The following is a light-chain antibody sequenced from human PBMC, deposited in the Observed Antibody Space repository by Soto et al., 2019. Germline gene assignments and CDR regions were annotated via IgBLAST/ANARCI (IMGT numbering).Light chain of an antibody. J-gene: IGKJ2*01. CDR2: GAC. Sequence: EIVLTQSPGTLSLSPGERATLSCRASQSVSSSYLAWYQQKPGQAPRLLIYGACSRATGIPDRFSGSGSGTDFNLTISRLEPEDFAVYYCQQYGSSPLYTFGQGTKLEIK. CDR1: QSVSSSY. CDR3: QQYGSSPLYT. V-gene: IGKV3-20*01.